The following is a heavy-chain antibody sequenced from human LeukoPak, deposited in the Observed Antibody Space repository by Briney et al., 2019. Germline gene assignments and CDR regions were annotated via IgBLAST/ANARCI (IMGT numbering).Heavy chain of an antibody. CDR3: ARFGYVAAVDV. Sequence: GGSLRLSCAASGFSFSAYWMTWVRQAPGTGLEWAANINPAGTETYYVDPVEGRFTVSRDNAKNLLYLQMNSLRAEDTAVYHCARFGYVAAVDVWGQGTLVTVSS. J-gene: IGHJ4*02. CDR2: INPAGTET. CDR1: GFSFSAYW. V-gene: IGHV3-7*01. D-gene: IGHD2-15*01.